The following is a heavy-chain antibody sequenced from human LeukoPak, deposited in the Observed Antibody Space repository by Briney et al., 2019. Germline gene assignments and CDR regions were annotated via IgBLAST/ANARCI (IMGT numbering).Heavy chain of an antibody. CDR2: ISANNGNT. Sequence: ASVKVSCKASGYTFTGYYMHWVRQAPGQGLEWMGWISANNGNTIYAQKIQGRVTMTTDTSTSTAYMELRSLRSDDTAVYYCARDKDPMIPLQCFADWGQGTLVIVSS. CDR3: ARDKDPMIPLQCFAD. J-gene: IGHJ4*02. V-gene: IGHV1-18*04. CDR1: GYTFTGYY. D-gene: IGHD3-16*01.